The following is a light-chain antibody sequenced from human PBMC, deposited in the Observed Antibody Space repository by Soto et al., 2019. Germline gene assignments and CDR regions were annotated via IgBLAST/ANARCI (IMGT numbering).Light chain of an antibody. CDR1: SSNIGAGYD. CDR3: QSYDSSRSGYV. V-gene: IGLV1-40*01. Sequence: QSVLTQPTSVSGAPGQRVPISCTGSSSNIGAGYDVHWYQQLPGTAPKLLIYGNSNRPSGVPDRFSGSKSGTSASLAITGLQAEDEADYYCQSYDSSRSGYVFGGGTKLTVL. J-gene: IGLJ2*01. CDR2: GNS.